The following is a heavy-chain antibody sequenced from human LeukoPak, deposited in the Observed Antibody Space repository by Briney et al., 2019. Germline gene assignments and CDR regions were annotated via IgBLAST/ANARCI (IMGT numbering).Heavy chain of an antibody. CDR1: GFTFSSYG. V-gene: IGHV3-30*02. CDR2: IRYDGSNK. J-gene: IGHJ6*02. D-gene: IGHD3-10*01. CDR3: AKDGYYGSGSYFYYYYYGMDV. Sequence: GGSLRLSCAASGFTFSSYGMHWVRQAPGKGLEWVAFIRYDGSNKYYADSVKGRFTISRDNSKNTLYLQMNSLRAEDTAVCYCAKDGYYGSGSYFYYYYYGMDVWGQGTTVTVSS.